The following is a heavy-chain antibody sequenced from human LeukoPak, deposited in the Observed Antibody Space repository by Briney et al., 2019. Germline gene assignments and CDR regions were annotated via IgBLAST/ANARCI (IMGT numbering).Heavy chain of an antibody. D-gene: IGHD6-13*01. V-gene: IGHV1-58*02. CDR2: IVAGNGHT. J-gene: IGHJ4*02. Sequence: SVKVSCKASGFSFLTSTMQWVRQARRQRLEWMGWIVAGNGHTNYAQKFQERVTITRDMSTNTAYMELNNLRSEDTAVYYCAADLGGAAAGNLDYWGQGTLVTVSS. CDR3: AADLGGAAAGNLDY. CDR1: GFSFLTST.